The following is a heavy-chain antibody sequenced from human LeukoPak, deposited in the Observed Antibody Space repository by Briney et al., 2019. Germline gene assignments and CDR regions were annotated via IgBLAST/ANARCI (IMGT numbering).Heavy chain of an antibody. V-gene: IGHV3-11*03. D-gene: IGHD5-24*01. CDR3: ARGEMATGHDAFDI. J-gene: IGHJ3*02. CDR1: GFTYSDYY. Sequence: GGPLRLPCAASGFTYSDYYMSWIRQPPGKGREGVSYISSSSSYTNYAASVKGRFTISSDNDNNSLYLQMNGLRAEDTAVYYCARGEMATGHDAFDIWGQGTMVTVSS. CDR2: ISSSSSYT.